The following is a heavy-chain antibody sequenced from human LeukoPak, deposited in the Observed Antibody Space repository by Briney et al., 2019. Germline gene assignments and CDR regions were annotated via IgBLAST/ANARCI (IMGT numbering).Heavy chain of an antibody. J-gene: IGHJ6*02. V-gene: IGHV1-18*01. CDR2: ISGYNGNT. D-gene: IGHD4-23*01. Sequence: ASVKVSCKASGYTFINYDIRWVRQAPGQGLEWMGWISGYNGNTNYAQKFQGRVTMTTVTSTSTAYMELRSLRSDDTAVYYCAREVTHHVYYGMDVWGQGTTVTVSS. CDR3: AREVTHHVYYGMDV. CDR1: GYTFINYD.